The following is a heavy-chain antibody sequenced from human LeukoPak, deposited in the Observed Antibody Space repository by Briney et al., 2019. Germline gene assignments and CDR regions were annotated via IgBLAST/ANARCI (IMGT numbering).Heavy chain of an antibody. J-gene: IGHJ4*02. Sequence: SGGSLRLSCAASGFTFSSYGIHWVRQAPGKGLEWVAFIWYDGSYKYYADSVKGRLTISRDNSKNTVDLQTNSLRVEDTAVYYCAKGDYSNYPLHLDYWGQRTLVTVSS. CDR2: IWYDGSYK. CDR1: GFTFSSYG. D-gene: IGHD4-11*01. CDR3: AKGDYSNYPLHLDY. V-gene: IGHV3-30*02.